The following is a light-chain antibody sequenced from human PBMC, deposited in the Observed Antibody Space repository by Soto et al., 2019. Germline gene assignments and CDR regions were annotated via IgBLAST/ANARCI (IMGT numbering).Light chain of an antibody. CDR2: EVR. CDR3: LSYTITSILV. V-gene: IGLV2-14*01. Sequence: QSALTQPASVSGSAGQSITISCSGTMRDVGAYNLVSWYQQHPGTAPKLIIYEVRNRPSGISSRFSGSRSGNTASLTISGLQTEDEADYYCLSYTITSILVFGGGTKLTVL. J-gene: IGLJ3*02. CDR1: MRDVGAYNL.